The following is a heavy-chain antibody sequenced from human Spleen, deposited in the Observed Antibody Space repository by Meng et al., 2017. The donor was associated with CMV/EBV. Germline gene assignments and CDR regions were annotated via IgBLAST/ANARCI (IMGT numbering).Heavy chain of an antibody. CDR3: ARYCSSTSCYTGANYYYYGMDV. CDR1: GDTFSSYG. J-gene: IGHJ6*02. D-gene: IGHD2-2*02. V-gene: IGHV1-69*05. Sequence: SVKVSCKASGDTFSSYGITWVRQAPGQGLEWMGGIVPKFGSPNYAQKFQDRVTITTDESTSAAYMELSSLRSEDTAVYYCARYCSSTSCYTGANYYYYGMDVWGQGTTVTVSS. CDR2: IVPKFGSP.